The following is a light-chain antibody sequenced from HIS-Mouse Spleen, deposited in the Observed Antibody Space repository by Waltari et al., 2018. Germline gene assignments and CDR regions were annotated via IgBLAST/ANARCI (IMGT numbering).Light chain of an antibody. V-gene: IGLV3-10*01. Sequence: SYELTQPPSVSVSPGQTARITCSGDALPKKYAYWYQQKSGQAPVLVIYEDSKRHSGRPEGFSGSSSGTMATLTISGAQVEDEADYYCYSTDSSGNHRVFGGGTKLTVL. CDR1: ALPKKY. CDR2: EDS. CDR3: YSTDSSGNHRV. J-gene: IGLJ2*01.